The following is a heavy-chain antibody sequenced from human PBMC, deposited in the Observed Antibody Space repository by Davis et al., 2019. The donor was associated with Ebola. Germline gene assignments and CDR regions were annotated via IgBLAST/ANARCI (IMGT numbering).Heavy chain of an antibody. V-gene: IGHV4-59*01. D-gene: IGHD1-26*01. CDR2: IYYSGST. J-gene: IGHJ6*03. Sequence: SETLSLTCTVSGGSISSYYWSWIRQPPGKGLEWIGYIYYSGSTNYNPSLKSRVTISVDTSKNQFSLKLSSVTTPDTAVYYCARDIGLELRRPYHYDLDVWGTGTTVTVSS. CDR3: ARDIGLELRRPYHYDLDV. CDR1: GGSISSYY.